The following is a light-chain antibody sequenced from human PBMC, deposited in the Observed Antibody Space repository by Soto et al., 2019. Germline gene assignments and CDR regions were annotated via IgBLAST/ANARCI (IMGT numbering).Light chain of an antibody. Sequence: DIQMTQSPSSLSASVGDSVTITCQASQDISNFLNWYQQKPGKAPRLLISDGSNLERGVPSRFSGSGSGTDFTFTISSLQPEDVGTYHCQQYEKVGLTFGVGTKVEIK. CDR3: QQYEKVGLT. J-gene: IGKJ4*01. V-gene: IGKV1-33*01. CDR1: QDISNF. CDR2: DGS.